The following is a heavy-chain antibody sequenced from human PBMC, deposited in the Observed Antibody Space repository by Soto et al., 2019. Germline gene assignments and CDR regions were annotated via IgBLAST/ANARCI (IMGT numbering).Heavy chain of an antibody. V-gene: IGHV3-15*01. D-gene: IGHD3-22*01. J-gene: IGHJ2*01. Sequence: GASLRLSSAASGFTFSNAWMSWVRQAPGKGLEWVGRIKSKTDGGTTDYAAPVKGRFTISRDDSKNTLYLQMNSLKTEDTAVYYCTTDTYYYDSSGYIGYWYFDLWGRGTLVTVSS. CDR3: TTDTYYYDSSGYIGYWYFDL. CDR1: GFTFSNAW. CDR2: IKSKTDGGTT.